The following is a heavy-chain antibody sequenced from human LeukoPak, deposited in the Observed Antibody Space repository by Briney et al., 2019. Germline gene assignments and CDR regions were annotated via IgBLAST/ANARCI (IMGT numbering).Heavy chain of an antibody. CDR3: ARDGPSLRYFDWFATNYYYGMDV. D-gene: IGHD3-9*01. CDR1: GFTFSSYW. J-gene: IGHJ6*02. CDR2: IYSGGST. Sequence: HPGGSLRLSCAASGFTFSSYWMSWVRQAPGKGLEWVSVIYSGGSTYYADSVKGRFTISRDNSKNTLYLQMNSLRAEDTAVYYCARDGPSLRYFDWFATNYYYGMDVWGQGTTVTVSS. V-gene: IGHV3-66*01.